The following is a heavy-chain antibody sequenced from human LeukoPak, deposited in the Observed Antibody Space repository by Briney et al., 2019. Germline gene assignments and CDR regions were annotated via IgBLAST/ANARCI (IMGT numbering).Heavy chain of an antibody. CDR3: ARLPVPDDHNPMYNWFDP. D-gene: IGHD1-1*01. J-gene: IGHJ5*02. Sequence: PVKVSCKASVGTVSPYAISGGRQAPGQGLGWRGGSIPIFGTANYEQKLQSRVTITADESTSTAYMEPSSLRSEDTAVYYCARLPVPDDHNPMYNWFDPWGQGTLVTVSS. V-gene: IGHV1-69*13. CDR1: VGTVSPYA. CDR2: SIPIFGTA.